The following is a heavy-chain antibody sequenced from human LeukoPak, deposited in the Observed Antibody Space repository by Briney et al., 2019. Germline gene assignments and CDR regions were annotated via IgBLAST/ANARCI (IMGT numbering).Heavy chain of an antibody. V-gene: IGHV4-59*11. D-gene: IGHD6-19*01. CDR1: GGFLNSHY. CDR2: IYYGGST. CDR3: AREGGQWLGDYYFYYMDV. Sequence: SETLSLTCSVSGGFLNSHYWSWVRQSPGKGLESSGYIYYGGSTTYNPSLQSRVTISVDTSKNQFSLKLSSMTAADTAVYFCAREGGQWLGDYYFYYMDVWGKGTTVTVSS. J-gene: IGHJ6*03.